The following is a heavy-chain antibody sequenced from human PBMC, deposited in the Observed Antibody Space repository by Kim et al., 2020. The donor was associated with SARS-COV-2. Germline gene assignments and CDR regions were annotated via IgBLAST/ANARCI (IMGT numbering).Heavy chain of an antibody. V-gene: IGHV3-30*12. J-gene: IGHJ4*02. D-gene: IGHD1-26*01. CDR3: AREIPLNWGAFRYYSDH. CDR1: GFTFSLFG. CDR2: IRHDGTE. Sequence: GGSLRLSCAASGFTFSLFGMHWVRQAPGKGLEWVASIRHDGTEDYTDSVKGRFTISRENFKNTLYLLMTRLRAEDTAVYYCAREIPLNWGAFRYYSDHWGQGTLVRVSS.